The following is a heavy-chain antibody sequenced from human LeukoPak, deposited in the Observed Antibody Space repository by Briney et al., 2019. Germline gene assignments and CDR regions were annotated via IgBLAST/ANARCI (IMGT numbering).Heavy chain of an antibody. CDR3: AKVHDFWSGHIGEPGAFDI. CDR2: VYTDGTT. CDR1: GFTVSSNY. Sequence: PGGSLRLSCAASGFTVSSNYMSWVRQAPGRGLEWISLVYTDGTTYYADSVKGRFTVSRDNSKNTLYLQMNSLRAEDTAVYYCAKVHDFWSGHIGEPGAFDIWGQGTMVTVSS. V-gene: IGHV3-53*01. J-gene: IGHJ3*02. D-gene: IGHD3-3*01.